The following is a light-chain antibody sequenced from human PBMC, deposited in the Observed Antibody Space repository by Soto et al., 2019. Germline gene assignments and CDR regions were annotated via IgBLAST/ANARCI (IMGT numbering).Light chain of an antibody. CDR3: QKYYDTQWT. CDR2: WAF. V-gene: IGKV4-1*01. J-gene: IGKJ1*01. CDR1: QSVLYNSNNKYY. Sequence: DIVMTQSPDSLAVSLGERATINCKSSQSVLYNSNNKYYLAWYQQKPGQPPKLLIYWAFIRESGVPNRFSGSGSGTDFTLTISSLQAEDVAVYYCQKYYDTQWTFGQGTKVEIK.